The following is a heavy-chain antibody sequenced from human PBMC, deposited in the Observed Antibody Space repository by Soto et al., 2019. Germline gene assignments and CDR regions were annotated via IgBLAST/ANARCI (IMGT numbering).Heavy chain of an antibody. CDR3: ARDGYYDFWSGYFPTLSKYYYYGMDV. J-gene: IGHJ6*02. Sequence: GGSLRLSCAASGFTFSSYGMHWVRQAPGKGLEWVAVIWYDGSNKYYADSVKGRFTISRDNSKNTLYLQMNSLRAEDTAVYYCARDGYYDFWSGYFPTLSKYYYYGMDVWGQGTTVNVSS. CDR1: GFTFSSYG. V-gene: IGHV3-33*01. D-gene: IGHD3-3*01. CDR2: IWYDGSNK.